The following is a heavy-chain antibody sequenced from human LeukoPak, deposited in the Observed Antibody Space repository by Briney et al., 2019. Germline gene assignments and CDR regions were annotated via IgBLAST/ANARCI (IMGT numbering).Heavy chain of an antibody. D-gene: IGHD6-13*01. CDR3: ARDSGVAAANDGFDP. J-gene: IGHJ5*02. CDR1: GFTFSSCS. CDR2: ISSSSSYI. V-gene: IGHV3-21*01. Sequence: GGSLRLSCAASGFTFSSCSMNWVRQAPGKGLEWVSSISSSSSYIYYADSVKGRFTISRDNAKNSLYLQMNSLRAEDTAVYYCARDSGVAAANDGFDPWGQGTLVTVSS.